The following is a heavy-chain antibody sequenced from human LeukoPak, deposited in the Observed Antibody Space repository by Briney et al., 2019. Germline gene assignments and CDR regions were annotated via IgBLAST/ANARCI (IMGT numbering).Heavy chain of an antibody. CDR3: ARGYNFWSGYYCDS. J-gene: IGHJ4*02. CDR2: MNPNSGNT. Sequence: ASVKVSCKASGYTFISYDINWVRQATGQGLEWMGWMNPNSGNTGYAQKFQGRLTFTLNTSISTAYMELSSLTSEDTAVYYCARGYNFWSGYYCDSWGQGTLVTVSS. D-gene: IGHD3-3*01. V-gene: IGHV1-8*03. CDR1: GYTFISYD.